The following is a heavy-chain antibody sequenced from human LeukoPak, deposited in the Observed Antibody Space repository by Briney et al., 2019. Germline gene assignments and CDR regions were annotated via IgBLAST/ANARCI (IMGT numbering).Heavy chain of an antibody. CDR3: ARDRWFGESFPIDAFDI. CDR1: GYTFTSYG. D-gene: IGHD3-10*01. J-gene: IGHJ3*02. V-gene: IGHV1-18*01. CDR2: ISPYDGNT. Sequence: ASVKVSCKASGYTFTSYGISWVRQAPGQGLEWVGRISPYDGNTNYAQRLQGRVTMTTDTSTSTAYMELRSLRSDDTAVYYCARDRWFGESFPIDAFDIWGQGTRVTVSS.